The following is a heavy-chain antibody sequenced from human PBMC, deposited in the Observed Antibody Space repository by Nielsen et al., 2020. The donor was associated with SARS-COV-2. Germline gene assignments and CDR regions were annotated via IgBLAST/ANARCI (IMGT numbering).Heavy chain of an antibody. V-gene: IGHV3-23*01. CDR2: ISPSGGSK. J-gene: IGHJ4*02. CDR3: AKGAEYCSSTSCWAPDY. Sequence: GESLKISCAASAFTFSSYAMNWVCQAPGKGLEWVSSISPSGGSKYYADSVKGRFTISRDNSKNTFYLQMNSLRDEDTAVYYCAKGAEYCSSTSCWAPDYWGQGTLVTVSS. CDR1: AFTFSSYA. D-gene: IGHD2-2*01.